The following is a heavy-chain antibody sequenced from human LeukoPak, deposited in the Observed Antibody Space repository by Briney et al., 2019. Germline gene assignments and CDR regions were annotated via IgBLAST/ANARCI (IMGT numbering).Heavy chain of an antibody. CDR3: ARQRTVAGGAEYFQY. CDR1: GGSISSGGYY. CDR2: IYHSGST. J-gene: IGHJ1*01. V-gene: IGHV4-30-2*01. D-gene: IGHD6-19*01. Sequence: SETLSLTCTVSGGSISSGGYYWSWIRQPPGKGLEWIGYIYHSGSTYYNPSLKSRVTISVDRSKNQFSLRLSSVTAADTAVYYCARQRTVAGGAEYFQYWGQGTLVTVSS.